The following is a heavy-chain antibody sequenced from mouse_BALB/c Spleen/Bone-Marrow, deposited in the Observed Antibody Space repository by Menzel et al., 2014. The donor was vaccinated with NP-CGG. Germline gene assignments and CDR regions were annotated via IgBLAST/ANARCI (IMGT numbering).Heavy chain of an antibody. CDR3: ARGGSYYAVDY. J-gene: IGHJ4*01. CDR1: GYTFTSYV. Sequence: EFQVHPSGPELLKPGASVKLSCKTSGYTFTSYVMHWGKQKPGQGLEWVRFINPYNDGTNYNENFKGKATMTSDNFSSKVYMELGSLTSEDSAVYSCARGGSYYAVDYWGQRPPGSASS. CDR2: INPYNDGT. V-gene: IGHV1-14*01.